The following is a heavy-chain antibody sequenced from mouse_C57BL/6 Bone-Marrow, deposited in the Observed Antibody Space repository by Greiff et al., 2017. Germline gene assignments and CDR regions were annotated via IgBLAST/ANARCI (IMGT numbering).Heavy chain of an antibody. CDR2: IHPNSGST. V-gene: IGHV1-64*01. J-gene: IGHJ4*01. Sequence: VQLQQPGAELVKPGASVKLSCKASGYTFTSYWMHWVKQRPGQGLEWIGMIHPNSGSTNYNEKFKSKATLTVDKSSSTAYMQLSSLTSEDSAVYYCARCGYESYYYAMDYWGQGTSVTVSS. D-gene: IGHD2-2*01. CDR3: ARCGYESYYYAMDY. CDR1: GYTFTSYW.